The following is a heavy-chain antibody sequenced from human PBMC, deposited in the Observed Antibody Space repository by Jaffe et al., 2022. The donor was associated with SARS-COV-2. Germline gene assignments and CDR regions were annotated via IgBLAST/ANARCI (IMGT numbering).Heavy chain of an antibody. V-gene: IGHV4-31*03. CDR2: IYYSGST. J-gene: IGHJ4*02. CDR1: GGSISSGGYY. Sequence: QVQLQESGPGLVKPSQTLSLTCTVSGGSISSGGYYWSWIRQHPGKGLEWIGYIYYSGSTYYNPSLKSRVTISVDTSKNQFSLKLSSVTAADTAVYYCARGPDSSGYFYFDYWGQGTLVTVSS. D-gene: IGHD3-22*01. CDR3: ARGPDSSGYFYFDY.